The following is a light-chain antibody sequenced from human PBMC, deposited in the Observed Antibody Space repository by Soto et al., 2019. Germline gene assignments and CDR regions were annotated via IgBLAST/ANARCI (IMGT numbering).Light chain of an antibody. CDR3: SSYNSRSPDV. J-gene: IGLJ1*01. Sequence: QSVLTQPASVSGSPGQSITISCTGTSSDVGGYNYVSWYQQHPGKAPKLMIYEVSNRPSGVSNRFSGSKSGNTASLTISGLQDDDEADYSCSSYNSRSPDVFGTGTKVTV. CDR1: SSDVGGYNY. V-gene: IGLV2-14*01. CDR2: EVS.